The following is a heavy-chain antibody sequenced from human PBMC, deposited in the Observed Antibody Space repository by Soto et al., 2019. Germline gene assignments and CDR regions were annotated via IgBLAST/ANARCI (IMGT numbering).Heavy chain of an antibody. CDR3: ARELNTDSSAYYSFAY. CDR1: GYHCTAYG. D-gene: IGHD3-22*01. V-gene: IGHV1-18*01. Sequence: QVQLVQSGPEVKMPGASVKVSCKTSGYHCTAYGLAWLRQAPGQRPEWMGWVNTNNADTKYAEKFQGRVTMTTDKSTTTTYMELRSLRSDDTAVYYCARELNTDSSAYYSFAYWGQGTLVTVSS. J-gene: IGHJ4*02. CDR2: VNTNNADT.